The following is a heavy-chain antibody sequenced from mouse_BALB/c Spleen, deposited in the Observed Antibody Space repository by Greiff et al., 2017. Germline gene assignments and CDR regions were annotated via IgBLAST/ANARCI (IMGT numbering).Heavy chain of an antibody. J-gene: IGHJ2*01. Sequence: EVKLLESGPGLVKPSQSLSLTCTVTGYSITSDYAWNWIRQLPGNKLEWMGYISYSGSTSYNPSLKSRISITRDTSKNQFFLQLKSVTTEDTATYYCARSGYYGYGFDYWGQGTTLTVSS. CDR1: GYSITSDYA. V-gene: IGHV3-2*02. CDR2: ISYSGST. CDR3: ARSGYYGYGFDY. D-gene: IGHD1-2*01.